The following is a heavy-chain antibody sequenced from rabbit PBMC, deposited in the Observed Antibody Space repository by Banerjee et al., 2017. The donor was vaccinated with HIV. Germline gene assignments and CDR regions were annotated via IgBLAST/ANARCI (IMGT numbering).Heavy chain of an antibody. CDR1: GFSFSSSYY. CDR2: IYTGSVST. Sequence: QEQLEESGGDLVKPEGSLTLTCTASGFSFSSSYYMCWVRQAPGKGLEWIGCIYTGSVSTYYASWAKGRFTISKTSSTTVTLQMTSLTAADTATYFCARGAGTTGDAFDPRGPGTLVTVS. D-gene: IGHD4-2*01. V-gene: IGHV1S45*01. J-gene: IGHJ2*01. CDR3: ARGAGTTGDAFDP.